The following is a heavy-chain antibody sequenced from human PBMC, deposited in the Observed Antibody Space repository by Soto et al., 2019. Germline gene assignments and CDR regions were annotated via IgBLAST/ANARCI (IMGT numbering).Heavy chain of an antibody. CDR2: IKHSGST. J-gene: IGHJ5*02. D-gene: IGHD2-15*01. CDR1: GGSFSGYY. CDR3: ARKRWSPRTLWFDP. V-gene: IGHV4-34*01. Sequence: QVQLQQWGAGLLKLSETLSLTCAVYGGSFSGYYWSWIRQPPGKGLEWIGEIKHSGSTNYNPSLKSRVTISVDTSKNQFSLKLSSVTAADTAVYYSARKRWSPRTLWFDPWGQGTLVTVSS.